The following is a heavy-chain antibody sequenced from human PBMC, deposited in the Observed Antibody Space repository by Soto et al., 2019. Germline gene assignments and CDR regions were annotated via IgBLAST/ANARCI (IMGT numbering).Heavy chain of an antibody. CDR2: ISWDGSST. Sequence: EVQLVESGGDVVQPGGSLRLSYAASGFTFEDYTIQWVRQAPGKGLEWVSLISWDGSSTYYADSVKGRFTISRDNSKNSLYLQMNSLRTEDTALYYCAKDGAQKDGDGNWLDSWGQGTLVTVSS. CDR1: GFTFEDYT. D-gene: IGHD7-27*01. V-gene: IGHV3-43*01. CDR3: AKDGAQKDGDGNWLDS. J-gene: IGHJ5*01.